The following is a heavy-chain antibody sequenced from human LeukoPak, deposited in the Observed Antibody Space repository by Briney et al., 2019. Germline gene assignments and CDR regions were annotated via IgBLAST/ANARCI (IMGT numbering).Heavy chain of an antibody. CDR3: ARDTRVYDSSAYYYFDY. CDR2: IHSSGST. CDR1: GASTSTYY. Sequence: PSETLSLTCTVSGASTSTYYWNWIRQPPGGGLEWIGYIHSSGSTNNNPSLKSRVTISRDTSKNQFSLKLSSVTAADTAVYYCARDTRVYDSSAYYYFDYWGQGTLVTVSS. V-gene: IGHV4-59*01. J-gene: IGHJ4*02. D-gene: IGHD3-22*01.